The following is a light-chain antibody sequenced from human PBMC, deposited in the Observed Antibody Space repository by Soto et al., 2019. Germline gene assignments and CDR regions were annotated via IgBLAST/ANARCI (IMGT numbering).Light chain of an antibody. Sequence: EIVMTQSPATLSVSPGERATLSCRASQSVSIDLAWYQQRPGQAPRLVIYDTSTRATGVPARFSGSGSGTEFTLTISSLQSEDFGVYYCQQYNDWFSITFGQGTRLEIK. V-gene: IGKV3-15*01. CDR2: DTS. J-gene: IGKJ5*01. CDR1: QSVSID. CDR3: QQYNDWFSIT.